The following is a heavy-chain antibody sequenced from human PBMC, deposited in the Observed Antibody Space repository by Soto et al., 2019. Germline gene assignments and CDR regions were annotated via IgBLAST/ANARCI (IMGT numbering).Heavy chain of an antibody. CDR1: GFTFSSYG. CDR2: ISYDGSNK. J-gene: IGHJ4*02. CDR3: AKEHDITAGYFDY. V-gene: IGHV3-30*18. D-gene: IGHD3-22*01. Sequence: GGSLRLSCAASGFTFSSYGMHWVRQAPGKGLEWVAVISYDGSNKYYADSVKGRFTISRDNSKNTLYLQMNSLRAEDTAVYYCAKEHDITAGYFDYWGQGTLVTVSS.